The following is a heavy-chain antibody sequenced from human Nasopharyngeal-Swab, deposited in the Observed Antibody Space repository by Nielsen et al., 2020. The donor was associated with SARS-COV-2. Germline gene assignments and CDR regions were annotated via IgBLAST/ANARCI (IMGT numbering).Heavy chain of an antibody. CDR1: GGSISSYY. V-gene: IGHV4-59*01. D-gene: IGHD4-11*01. CDR3: ARDTTVTSYYYYGMDV. J-gene: IGHJ6*02. CDR2: IYYSGST. Sequence: SETLSLTCTVSGGSISSYYWSWIRQPPGKGLEWIGYIYYSGSTNYNPSLKSRVTISVDTSKNQFSLKLSSVTAAGTAVYYCARDTTVTSYYYYGMDVWGQGTTVTVSS.